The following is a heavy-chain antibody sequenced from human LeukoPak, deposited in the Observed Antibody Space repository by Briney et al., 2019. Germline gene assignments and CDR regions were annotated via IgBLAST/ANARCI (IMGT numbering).Heavy chain of an antibody. D-gene: IGHD3-22*01. CDR2: IYYSGST. Sequence: PSETLSLTCTVSGGSISSSSYYWGWIRQPPGKGLEWIGSIYYSGSTYYNPSLKSRVTISVDTSKNQFSLKLSSVTAADTAVYYCASQRTSNYYDSSGYFNWGQGTLVTVSS. CDR1: GGSISSSSYY. J-gene: IGHJ1*01. V-gene: IGHV4-39*01. CDR3: ASQRTSNYYDSSGYFN.